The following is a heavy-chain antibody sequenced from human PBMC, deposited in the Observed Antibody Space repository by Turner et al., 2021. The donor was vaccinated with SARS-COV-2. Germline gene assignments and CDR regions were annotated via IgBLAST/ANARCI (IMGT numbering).Heavy chain of an antibody. CDR2: ISSNGGST. V-gene: IGHV3-64D*06. Sequence: EVQLVESGGGLVQPGDSLRLSCSASGFTFSSYAMHWVRQAPGKGLEYVSAISSNGGSTYYADSVKGRFSISRDNSKNTVYLQMSSLRVDDTAIYYCFGSGWYLGDYWGQGALVTVSS. CDR3: FGSGWYLGDY. D-gene: IGHD6-19*01. J-gene: IGHJ4*02. CDR1: GFTFSSYA.